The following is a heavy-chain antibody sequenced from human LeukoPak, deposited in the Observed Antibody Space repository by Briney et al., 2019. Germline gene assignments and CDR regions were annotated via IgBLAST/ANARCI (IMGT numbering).Heavy chain of an antibody. J-gene: IGHJ4*02. CDR2: ISAYNGNT. CDR3: AKGQPYNYFDY. CDR1: GYTFTSYG. D-gene: IGHD4-11*01. V-gene: IGHV1-18*01. Sequence: ASVKVSCKASGYTFTSYGISWVRQAPGQGLEWMGWISAYNGNTSYAQKLQGRVTMTTDTSTSTAYMELSSLRSEDTAVYYCAKGQPYNYFDYWGQGTLVTVSS.